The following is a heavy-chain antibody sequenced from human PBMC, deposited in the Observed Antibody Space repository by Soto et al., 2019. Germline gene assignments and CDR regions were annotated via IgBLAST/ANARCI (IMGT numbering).Heavy chain of an antibody. D-gene: IGHD3-3*01. Sequence: GGSLRLSCAASGFTFSSYWMSWVRQAPGKGLEWLANINEDGSERYYVDSVKGRFTISRDNAKNSLYLQMNSLRAEDTAVYYCARDQIGYDFWSGYPPPGYWGQGTLVTVSS. CDR1: GFTFSSYW. V-gene: IGHV3-7*03. CDR3: ARDQIGYDFWSGYPPPGY. CDR2: INEDGSER. J-gene: IGHJ4*02.